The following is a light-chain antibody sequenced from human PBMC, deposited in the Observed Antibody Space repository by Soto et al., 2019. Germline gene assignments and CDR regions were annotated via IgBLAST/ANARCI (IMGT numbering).Light chain of an antibody. V-gene: IGKV1-27*01. Sequence: DIQMTQSPSSLSASVGDRVTISCRASQGFSNYLAWYQQKPGKVPKLLIYAASTLQSGVPSRFSGSGSGTDFTLTISSLQPEDVATYYCQKYNSAPRAFGQVTKVDI. CDR3: QKYNSAPRA. CDR1: QGFSNY. J-gene: IGKJ1*01. CDR2: AAS.